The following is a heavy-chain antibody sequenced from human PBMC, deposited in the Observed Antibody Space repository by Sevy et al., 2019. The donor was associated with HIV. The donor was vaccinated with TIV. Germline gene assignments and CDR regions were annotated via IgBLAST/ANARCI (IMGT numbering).Heavy chain of an antibody. Sequence: SETLSLTCTVSGGSISSYYWSWIRQPPGKGLEWIGYIYYSGSTNYNPSLKSRVTISVDTSKNQFSLKLSSVTAADTAVYYCARGRGYYYYGMDVWVQGTTVTVS. V-gene: IGHV4-59*01. CDR2: IYYSGST. CDR3: ARGRGYYYYGMDV. CDR1: GGSISSYY. J-gene: IGHJ6*02.